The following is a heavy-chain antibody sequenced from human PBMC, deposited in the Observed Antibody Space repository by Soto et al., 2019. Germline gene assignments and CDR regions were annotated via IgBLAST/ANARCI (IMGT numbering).Heavy chain of an antibody. CDR3: AKGKYYASGTYYNNLDC. V-gene: IGHV3-23*01. D-gene: IGHD3-10*01. CDR1: GFTFSSYA. CDR2: ISSSGDIT. Sequence: PGGSLRLSCAASGFTFSSYAMSWVRQAPGEGLEWVSAISSSGDITYYADSVKGRFTISRDNSQNTLYVQMNSLRAEDTAVYYCAKGKYYASGTYYNNLDCWGQGTVVTVSS. J-gene: IGHJ4*02.